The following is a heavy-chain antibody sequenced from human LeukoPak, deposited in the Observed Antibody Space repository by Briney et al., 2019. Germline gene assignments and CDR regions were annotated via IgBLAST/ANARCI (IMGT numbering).Heavy chain of an antibody. J-gene: IGHJ4*02. Sequence: GGSLRLSCAASGFTFSTYWMHWVRQAPGKGLVWVSRISSDGSITGYADSVKGRFTISRDNAKNTLYLQMNSLRAEDTAVYYCARHLNDYLVYCGQGTLVNVSS. CDR1: GFTFSTYW. D-gene: IGHD2-8*01. CDR3: ARHLNDYLVY. V-gene: IGHV3-74*01. CDR2: ISSDGSIT.